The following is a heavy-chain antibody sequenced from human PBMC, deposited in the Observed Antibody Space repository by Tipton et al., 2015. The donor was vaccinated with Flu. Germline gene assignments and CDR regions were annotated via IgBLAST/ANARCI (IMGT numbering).Heavy chain of an antibody. CDR2: INPNSGGT. D-gene: IGHD3-10*01. V-gene: IGHV1-2*02. J-gene: IGHJ3*02. CDR3: AREGFGHAFDI. Sequence: QSGPEVKKPGASVKVSCKASGYTFTGYYMHWVRQAPGQGLEWMGWINPNSGGTNYAQKFQGRVTITADESTSTAYMELSSLRSEDTAVYYCAREGFGHAFDIWGQGTMVTVSS. CDR1: GYTFTGYY.